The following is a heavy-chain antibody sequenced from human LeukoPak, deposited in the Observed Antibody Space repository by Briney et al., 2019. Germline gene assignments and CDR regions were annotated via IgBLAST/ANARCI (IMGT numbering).Heavy chain of an antibody. D-gene: IGHD6-13*01. CDR1: GYTLTELS. J-gene: IGHJ6*02. Sequence: ASVKVSCKVSGYTLTELSMHWVRQAPGKGLEWMGGFDPEDGETIYAQKFQGRVTMTEDTSTDTAYMELSSLRSEDTAVYYCATGPIAAAGNYYYYGMDVWGRGTTVTVSS. CDR2: FDPEDGET. CDR3: ATGPIAAAGNYYYYGMDV. V-gene: IGHV1-24*01.